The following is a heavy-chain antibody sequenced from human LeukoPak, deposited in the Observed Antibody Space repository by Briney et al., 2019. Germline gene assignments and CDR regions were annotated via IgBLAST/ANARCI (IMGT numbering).Heavy chain of an antibody. J-gene: IGHJ4*02. Sequence: VASVKVSCKASGYTFTSYAMHWVRQAPGQRLEWMGWINAGNGNTKYSQKFQGRVTITRDTSASTAYMELSSLRSEDTAVYYCARDHPPGSYTFDYWGQGTLVTVSS. CDR3: ARDHPPGSYTFDY. D-gene: IGHD3-10*01. CDR1: GYTFTSYA. CDR2: INAGNGNT. V-gene: IGHV1-3*01.